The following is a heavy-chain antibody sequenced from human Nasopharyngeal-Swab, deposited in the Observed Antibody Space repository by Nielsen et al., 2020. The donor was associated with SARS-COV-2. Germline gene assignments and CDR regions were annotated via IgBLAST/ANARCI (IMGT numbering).Heavy chain of an antibody. Sequence: SETLSLTCTAPGGSISSSYWSWIRKLPGKGLEWFGYIYYSGSTTYNPSLKSRVTIAVDTSKNQFTLKLSTVTAADTAVYYCAREEEEGTVPNNWFDPWGQGTLVTVSS. D-gene: IGHD4-17*01. CDR3: AREEEEGTVPNNWFDP. CDR2: IYYSGST. J-gene: IGHJ5*02. CDR1: GGSISSSY. V-gene: IGHV4-59*01.